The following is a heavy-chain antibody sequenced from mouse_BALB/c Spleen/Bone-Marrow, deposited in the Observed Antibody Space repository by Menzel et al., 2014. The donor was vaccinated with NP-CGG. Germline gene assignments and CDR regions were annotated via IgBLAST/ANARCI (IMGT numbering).Heavy chain of an antibody. CDR1: GYTFTSYW. CDR3: ARWGAYFDY. J-gene: IGHJ2*01. CDR2: IDPSDSET. V-gene: IGHV1-61*01. Sequence: VKLMESGAEPVRPGTPVKLSCKASGYTFTSYWMNWVKQRPGRGLEWIGRIDPSDSETHYNQKFKDKATLTVDKSSSTAYIQLSSLTSEDSAVYYCARWGAYFDYWGQGTTLTVSS.